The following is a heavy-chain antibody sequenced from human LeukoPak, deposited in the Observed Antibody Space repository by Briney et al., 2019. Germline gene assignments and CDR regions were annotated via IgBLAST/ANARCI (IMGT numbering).Heavy chain of an antibody. CDR1: GGSISSSSYY. V-gene: IGHV4-39*01. CDR2: IYYSGST. Sequence: SETLSLTCTVSGGSISSSSYYWGWIRQPPGKGLEWIGSIYYSGSTYYNPSLKSRVTISVDTSKNQFSLKLSSVTAADTAVYYCARFPIAPIVVVPAAPIDYWGQGTLVTVSS. J-gene: IGHJ4*02. D-gene: IGHD2-2*01. CDR3: ARFPIAPIVVVPAAPIDY.